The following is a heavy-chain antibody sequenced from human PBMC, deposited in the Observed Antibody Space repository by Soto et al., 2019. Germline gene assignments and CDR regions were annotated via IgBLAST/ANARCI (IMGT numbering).Heavy chain of an antibody. D-gene: IGHD3-10*01. V-gene: IGHV4-59*01. CDR2: IYYSGST. J-gene: IGHJ6*03. Sequence: PSETLSLTCTVSGGSISSYYWSWIRQPPGKGLEWIGYIYYSGSTNYNPSLKSRVTISVDTSKNQFSLKLSSVTAADTAVYYCARGSITMVRGVVFYYYYYMDVWGKGTTVTVSS. CDR3: ARGSITMVRGVVFYYYYYMDV. CDR1: GGSISSYY.